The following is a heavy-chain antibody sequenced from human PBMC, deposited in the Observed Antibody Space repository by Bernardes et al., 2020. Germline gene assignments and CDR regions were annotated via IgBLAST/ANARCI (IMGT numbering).Heavy chain of an antibody. CDR3: ASGYLLYYFDY. CDR2: IYYSGST. Sequence: ETLSLTGTVSGGSISSYYWSWIRQPPGKGLEWIGYIYYSGSTNYNPSLKSRVTISVDTSKNQFSLKLSSVTAADTAVYYCASGYLLYYFDYWGQGTLVTVSS. D-gene: IGHD2-15*01. CDR1: GGSISSYY. V-gene: IGHV4-59*01. J-gene: IGHJ4*02.